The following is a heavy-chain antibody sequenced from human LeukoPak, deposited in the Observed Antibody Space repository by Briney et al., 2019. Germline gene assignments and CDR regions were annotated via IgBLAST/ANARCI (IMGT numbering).Heavy chain of an antibody. CDR1: GFTFSSYW. J-gene: IGHJ4*02. D-gene: IGHD3-3*01. V-gene: IGHV3-7*03. CDR3: ARDREWPLDY. CDR2: IRQDGSQK. Sequence: PGGSLRLPCAASGFTFSSYWMTWVRQAPGKGLEWMASIRQDGSQKYYVESVKGRFTISRDNAKNSLYLQMNSLRAEDTAVYYCARDREWPLDYWGQGTLVTVSS.